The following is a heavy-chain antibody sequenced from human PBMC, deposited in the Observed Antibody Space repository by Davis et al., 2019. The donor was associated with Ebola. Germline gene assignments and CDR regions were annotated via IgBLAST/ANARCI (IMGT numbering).Heavy chain of an antibody. J-gene: IGHJ6*02. Sequence: SETLSLTCAVSGGSIITNNFWNWVRQSPDKGLEWIGYIYYSGSTNYNPSLKSRVTISVDTSKNQFSLKLSSVTAADTAVYYCARGAGRFSSYYGMDVWGQGTTVTVSS. CDR3: ARGAGRFSSYYGMDV. D-gene: IGHD3-3*01. CDR2: IYYSGST. V-gene: IGHV4-4*02. CDR1: GGSIITNNF.